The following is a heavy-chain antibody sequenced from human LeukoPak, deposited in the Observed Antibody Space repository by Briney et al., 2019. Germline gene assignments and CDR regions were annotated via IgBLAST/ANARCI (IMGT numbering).Heavy chain of an antibody. CDR1: GGSISSGDYY. J-gene: IGHJ4*02. V-gene: IGHV4-30-4*01. CDR2: IYYSGST. CDR3: ARDLLNEGNHLDY. D-gene: IGHD4-23*01. Sequence: SETLSLTCTVSGGSISSGDYYWSWIRQPPGKGLEWIGYIYYSGSTYYNPSLKSRVTMSVDTSKNQFSLKLSSVTAADTAVYYCARDLLNEGNHLDYWGQGTLVTVSS.